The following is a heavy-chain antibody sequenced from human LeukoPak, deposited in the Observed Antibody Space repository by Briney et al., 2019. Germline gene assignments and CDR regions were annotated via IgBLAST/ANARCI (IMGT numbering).Heavy chain of an antibody. D-gene: IGHD1-26*01. CDR2: IKQDGSEK. V-gene: IGHV3-7*01. CDR1: GFTFSSYW. J-gene: IGHJ4*02. Sequence: GGSLRLSWAASGFTFSSYWMSWVRQAPGKGLEWVANIKQDGSEKYYVDSVKGRFTISRDNAKNSLYLQMNSLRAEDTAVYYCARGGRSGSFVLFDYWGQGTLVTVSS. CDR3: ARGGRSGSFVLFDY.